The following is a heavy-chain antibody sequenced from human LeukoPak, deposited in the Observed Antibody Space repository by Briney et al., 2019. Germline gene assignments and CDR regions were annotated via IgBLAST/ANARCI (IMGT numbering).Heavy chain of an antibody. CDR1: GFTFSDHF. V-gene: IGHV3-72*01. CDR3: VRVFSGLDY. D-gene: IGHD2-15*01. CDR2: IRNKANRYSA. J-gene: IGHJ4*02. Sequence: GGSLRLSCAASGFTFSDHFMDWVRQAPGKGLEWVGRIRNKANRYSAEYAASVKGRFTISRDDSKNSLNLQMNSLKTEDTAVYHCVRVFSGLDYWGQGTLVTVSS.